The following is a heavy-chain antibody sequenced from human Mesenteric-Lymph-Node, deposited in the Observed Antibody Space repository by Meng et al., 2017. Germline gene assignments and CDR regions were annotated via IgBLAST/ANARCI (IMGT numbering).Heavy chain of an antibody. CDR3: AKDTLRGSYYGSGSYSLRLGYFDL. CDR2: ISWDGGST. V-gene: IGHV3-43D*03. CDR1: GFTFDDYA. D-gene: IGHD3-10*01. J-gene: IGHJ2*01. Sequence: GESLKISCAASGFTFDDYAMHWVRQAPGKGLEWVSLISWDGGSTYYADSVKGRFTISRDNSKNSLYLQMNSLRAEDTALYYCAKDTLRGSYYGSGSYSLRLGYFDLWGRGTLVTVSS.